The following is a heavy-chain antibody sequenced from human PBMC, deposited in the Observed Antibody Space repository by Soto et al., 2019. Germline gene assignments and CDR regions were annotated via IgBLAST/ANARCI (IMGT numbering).Heavy chain of an antibody. CDR3: ARLRPIIWYYFDY. CDR2: IHPIDSDT. J-gene: IGHJ4*02. V-gene: IGHV5-51*01. D-gene: IGHD3-16*01. CDR1: GYNFTSSW. Sequence: PGESLKSSCHGSGYNFTSSWIGWVRQMPGKGLELMGIIHPIDSDTRYSPSFLGQVTISADKSINTAYLQWRSLKASDTAIYYCARLRPIIWYYFDYWAQGSLVNVST.